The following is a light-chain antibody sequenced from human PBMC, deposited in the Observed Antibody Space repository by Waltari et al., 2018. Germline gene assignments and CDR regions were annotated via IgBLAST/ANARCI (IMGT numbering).Light chain of an antibody. CDR3: QQRSNWPRGLT. Sequence: EIVLTQSPATLSLSPGERATLPCRAGQSVSSYLAWYQQKPGQAPRLLIYDASNRATGIPARFSGSGSGTDFTLTISSLEPEDFAVYYCQQRSNWPRGLTFGGGTKVEIK. V-gene: IGKV3-11*01. CDR2: DAS. CDR1: QSVSSY. J-gene: IGKJ4*01.